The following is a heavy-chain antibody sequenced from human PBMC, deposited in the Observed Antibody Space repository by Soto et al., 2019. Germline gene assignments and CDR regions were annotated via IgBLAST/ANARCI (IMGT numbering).Heavy chain of an antibody. CDR3: ASEPPAYGDYPFFFKY. J-gene: IGHJ4*02. V-gene: IGHV1-3*01. CDR1: GYTFTSYA. Sequence: ASVKVSCKASGYTFTSYAMHWVRQAPGQRLEWMGWINAGNGNTKYSQKFQGRVTITRDTSASTAYMELSSLTSEDTAVYYCASEPPAYGDYPFFFKYWGQGTLVTVSS. CDR2: INAGNGNT. D-gene: IGHD4-17*01.